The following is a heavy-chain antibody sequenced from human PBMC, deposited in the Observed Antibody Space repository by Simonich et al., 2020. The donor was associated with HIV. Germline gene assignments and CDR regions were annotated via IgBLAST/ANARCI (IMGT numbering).Heavy chain of an antibody. CDR3: ARCLLSSTMTTRWFDP. Sequence: QVHLQQWGAGLLKPSETLSLTCAVYGGSFNGYYWTWDRQPPGKGLGGIGEINPSGSTDYNPSRKSRVTISGATSKNQFSLKLSSVTAADTAVYYCARCLLSSTMTTRWFDPWGQGTLVTVSS. CDR1: GGSFNGYY. CDR2: INPSGST. D-gene: IGHD4-17*01. J-gene: IGHJ5*02. V-gene: IGHV4-34*01.